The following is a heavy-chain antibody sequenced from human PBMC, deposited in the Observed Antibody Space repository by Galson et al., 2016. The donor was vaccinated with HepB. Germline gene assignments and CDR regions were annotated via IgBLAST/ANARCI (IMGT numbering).Heavy chain of an antibody. Sequence: SLRLSCAASGFRFSSYGMHWVRQAPGKGLEWVAVISYDGNKQYYADSVKGRVTISRDKSKNTLYLQMDSLKVEDTAVYYCAKDPYYYGSGGYYFDYWGQGTQVTVPS. CDR2: ISYDGNKQ. D-gene: IGHD3-10*01. CDR3: AKDPYYYGSGGYYFDY. V-gene: IGHV3-30*18. J-gene: IGHJ4*02. CDR1: GFRFSSYG.